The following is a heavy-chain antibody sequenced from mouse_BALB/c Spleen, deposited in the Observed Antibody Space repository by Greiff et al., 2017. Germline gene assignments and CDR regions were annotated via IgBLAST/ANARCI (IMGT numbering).Heavy chain of an antibody. CDR3: ARGGLPPDY. Sequence: VQLQQSGAELAKPGASVKMSCKASGYTFTSYWMHWVKQRPGQGLEWIGYINPSTGYTEYNQKFKDKATLTADKSSSTAYMQLSSLTSEDSAVYYCARGGLPPDYWGQGTTPTVSS. CDR2: INPSTGYT. D-gene: IGHD5-5*01. V-gene: IGHV1-7*01. CDR1: GYTFTSYW. J-gene: IGHJ2*01.